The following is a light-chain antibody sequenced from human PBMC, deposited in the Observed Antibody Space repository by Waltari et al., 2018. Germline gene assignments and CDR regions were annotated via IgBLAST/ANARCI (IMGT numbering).Light chain of an antibody. CDR3: QQLNSYPRT. Sequence: DIQLTQSPSFLSASVGDRVTITCRPRQGIKSNLAWYQQRPGKAPQLLIYAASTLQSRVPSTFSGSGSGTEFTLTISSIQPEDFATYYCQQLNSYPRTFGQGTKVEIK. CDR2: AAS. J-gene: IGKJ1*01. V-gene: IGKV1-9*01. CDR1: QGIKSN.